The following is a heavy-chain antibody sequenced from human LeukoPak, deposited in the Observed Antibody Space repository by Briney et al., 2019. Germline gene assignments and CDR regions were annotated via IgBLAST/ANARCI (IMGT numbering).Heavy chain of an antibody. CDR3: ARDHLTRGWYSLGY. V-gene: IGHV3-21*01. CDR2: ISSSSSYI. CDR1: GFSFSSYW. J-gene: IGHJ4*02. Sequence: PGGSLRLSCAASGFSFSSYWMHWVRQGPGKGLEWVSSISSSSSYIYYADSVKGRFTISRDNAKNSLYLQMNSLRAEDTAVYYCARDHLTRGWYSLGYWGQGTLVTVSS. D-gene: IGHD6-19*01.